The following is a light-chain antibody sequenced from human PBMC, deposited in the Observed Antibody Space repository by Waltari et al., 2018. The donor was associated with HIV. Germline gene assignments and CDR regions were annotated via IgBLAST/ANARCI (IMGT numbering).Light chain of an antibody. CDR1: TTTIGIFDS. Sequence: QSALTQPASVPGSPGQSIPITCPGTTTTIGIFDSVSWYQQHPGRAPKLIIFGVYSRPSGVSSRFSGSKSGNTASLTSSGLQAEDEANYYCCSYTAIHTLIFGGGTKLTVL. J-gene: IGLJ2*01. CDR3: CSYTAIHTLI. V-gene: IGLV2-14*03. CDR2: GVY.